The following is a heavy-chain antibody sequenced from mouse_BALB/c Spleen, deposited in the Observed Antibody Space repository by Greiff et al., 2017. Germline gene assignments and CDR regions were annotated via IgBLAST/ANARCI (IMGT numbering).Heavy chain of an antibody. J-gene: IGHJ2*01. V-gene: IGHV14-3*02. Sequence: EVKLMESGAELVKPGASVKLSCTASGFNIKDTYMHWVKQRPEQGLEWIGRIDPANGNTKYDPKFQGKATITADTSSNTAYLQLSSLTSEDTAVYYCARYYGSRKDYWGQGTTLTVSS. CDR1: GFNIKDTY. D-gene: IGHD1-1*01. CDR2: IDPANGNT. CDR3: ARYYGSRKDY.